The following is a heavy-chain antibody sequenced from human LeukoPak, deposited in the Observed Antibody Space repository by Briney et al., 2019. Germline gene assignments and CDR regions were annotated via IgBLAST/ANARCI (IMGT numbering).Heavy chain of an antibody. CDR2: IKQDGSEK. CDR3: ARHQVGGDWDFDY. D-gene: IGHD2-21*02. Sequence: PGGSLRLSCAASGFTFSSYWMSWVRQAPGKGLEWVANIKQDGSEKYYVDSVKGRFTISRGNAKNSLYLQMNSLRAEDTAVYYCARHQVGGDWDFDYWGQGTLVTVSS. CDR1: GFTFSSYW. V-gene: IGHV3-7*01. J-gene: IGHJ4*02.